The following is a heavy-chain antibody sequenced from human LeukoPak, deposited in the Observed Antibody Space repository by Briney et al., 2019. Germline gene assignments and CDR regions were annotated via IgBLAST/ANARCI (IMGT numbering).Heavy chain of an antibody. Sequence: ASVKVSCKASGGTFSSYAISWVRQAPGQGLEWMGWISAYNGNTNYAQKLQGRVTMTTDTSTSTAYMELRSLRSDDTAVYYCARAYYVWGSYRSHDAFDIWGQGTMVTVSS. CDR2: ISAYNGNT. CDR3: ARAYYVWGSYRSHDAFDI. CDR1: GGTFSSYA. V-gene: IGHV1-18*01. J-gene: IGHJ3*02. D-gene: IGHD3-16*02.